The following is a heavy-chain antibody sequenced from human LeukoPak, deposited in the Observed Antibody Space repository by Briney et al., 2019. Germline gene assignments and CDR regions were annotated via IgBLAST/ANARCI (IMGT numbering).Heavy chain of an antibody. V-gene: IGHV1-18*01. J-gene: IGHJ4*02. CDR1: GYTFTSYG. D-gene: IGHD6-13*01. CDR2: ISAYNGNT. CDR3: ARERKGSIAAAGPFDY. Sequence: GASVKVSCKASGYTFTSYGISWVRQAPGQGLEWMGWISAYNGNTNYAQKLQGRVTMTTDTSTSTAYMELRSLRSDDTAVYYCARERKGSIAAAGPFDYWGQGTLVTVSS.